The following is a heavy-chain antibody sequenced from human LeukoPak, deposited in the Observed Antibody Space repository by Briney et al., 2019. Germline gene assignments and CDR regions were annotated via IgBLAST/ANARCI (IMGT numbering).Heavy chain of an antibody. J-gene: IGHJ4*02. CDR2: IYYSGST. D-gene: IGHD3-3*01. CDR1: GGSISSGGYY. Sequence: SETLSLTCTVSGGSISSGGYYWSWIRQHPGKGLEWIGYIYYSGSTYYNPSLKSRVTISVDTSKNQFSLKLSSVTAADTAVYYCAGMEGYYDFWSGYSKYYFDHWGQGTLVTVSS. V-gene: IGHV4-31*03. CDR3: AGMEGYYDFWSGYSKYYFDH.